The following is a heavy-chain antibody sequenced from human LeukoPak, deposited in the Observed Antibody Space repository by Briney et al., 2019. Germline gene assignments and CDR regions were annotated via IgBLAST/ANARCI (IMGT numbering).Heavy chain of an antibody. CDR1: GFTFSSYA. Sequence: PGGSLRLSCASSGFTFSSYAMSWVRQAPGKGLEWVSAISGSGGSTYYADSVKGRFTISRDNSKNTLYLQMNSLRAEDTAVYYCAKDYSGWRGYFDYWGQGTLVTVSS. CDR2: ISGSGGST. J-gene: IGHJ4*02. D-gene: IGHD6-19*01. V-gene: IGHV3-23*01. CDR3: AKDYSGWRGYFDY.